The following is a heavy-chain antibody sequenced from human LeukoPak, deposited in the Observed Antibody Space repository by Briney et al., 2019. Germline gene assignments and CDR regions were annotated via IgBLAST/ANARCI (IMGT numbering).Heavy chain of an antibody. Sequence: GGSLSPSCEASGLTFSSYSMNWVRQAPGKGLEWVSSIRSSSSYIYYADSVKGRFTISRDNAKNSLYLQMNSLRAEDTAVYYCARDYYDSSGYLGIFDYWGQGTLVTVSS. D-gene: IGHD3-22*01. V-gene: IGHV3-21*01. CDR2: IRSSSSYI. CDR1: GLTFSSYS. J-gene: IGHJ4*02. CDR3: ARDYYDSSGYLGIFDY.